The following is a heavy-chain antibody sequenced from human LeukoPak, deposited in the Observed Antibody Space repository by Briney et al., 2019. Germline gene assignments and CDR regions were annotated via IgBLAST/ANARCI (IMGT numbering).Heavy chain of an antibody. Sequence: GRSLRLSCAASGFTFSSYAMHWVRQAPGKGPQWVVVISNDGSNKYYADSVKGRFTISRDNSKNTLYLQMNSLRAEDTAVYYCARSISTYYYVMDVWGQGTTVTVSS. CDR3: ARSISTYYYVMDV. CDR1: GFTFSSYA. V-gene: IGHV3-30*04. J-gene: IGHJ6*02. CDR2: ISNDGSNK. D-gene: IGHD2/OR15-2a*01.